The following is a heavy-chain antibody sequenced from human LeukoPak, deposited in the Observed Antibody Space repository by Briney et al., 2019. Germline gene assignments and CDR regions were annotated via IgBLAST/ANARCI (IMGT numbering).Heavy chain of an antibody. Sequence: SETLSLTCAVYGGSFSGYYWSWIRQPPGKGLEWIWEINHSGSTNYNPSLKSRVTISVDTSKNQFSLKLSSVTAADTAVYYCARTLDYDFWSGYDWGQGTLVTVSS. CDR1: GGSFSGYY. CDR3: ARTLDYDFWSGYD. J-gene: IGHJ4*02. D-gene: IGHD3-3*01. V-gene: IGHV4-34*01. CDR2: INHSGST.